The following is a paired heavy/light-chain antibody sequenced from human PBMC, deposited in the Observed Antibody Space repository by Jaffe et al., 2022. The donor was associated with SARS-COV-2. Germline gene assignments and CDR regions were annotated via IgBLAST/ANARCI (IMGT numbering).Heavy chain of an antibody. V-gene: IGHV3-23*01. CDR2: VTGRSDTT. CDR3: AKAWGGYCSGSSCPPRYGMDV. J-gene: IGHJ6*02. CDR1: GFTFSSYA. Sequence: EVQLLESGGGLVQPGGSLRLSCATSGFTFSSYAMTWVRQAPGLGLEWVSTVTGRSDTTYYADSLKGRFTISRDNSENTLYLQMNSLRAEDTAVYYCAKAWGGYCSGSSCPPRYGMDVWGQGTTVTVSS. D-gene: IGHD2-2*01.
Light chain of an antibody. CDR1: ALPKKY. V-gene: IGLV3-10*01. J-gene: IGLJ3*02. Sequence: SYELTQPPSVSVSPGQTARITCSGDALPKKYVYWYQQKSGQAPVLVLYEHGKRPSGIPERFSGSSSGTMATLTISGAQVGDEADYYCYSTDSSGNHWVFGGGTKLTVL. CDR3: YSTDSSGNHWV. CDR2: EHG.